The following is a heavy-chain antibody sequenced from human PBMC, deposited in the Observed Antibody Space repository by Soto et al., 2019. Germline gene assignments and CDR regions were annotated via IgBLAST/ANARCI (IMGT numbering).Heavy chain of an antibody. V-gene: IGHV3-23*01. Sequence: EVQLLESGGGLVHPWGSLRLSCATSGFSFSSYAMTWLRQAPGKGLEWVSTISPTGGSTYYADSVTGRFTISRDDSKNTLYLHMNSLRAEDTATYYCAKDLLHWLGGSGPFDYWGQGTLVTVSS. J-gene: IGHJ4*02. CDR1: GFSFSSYA. CDR2: ISPTGGST. CDR3: AKDLLHWLGGSGPFDY. D-gene: IGHD6-19*01.